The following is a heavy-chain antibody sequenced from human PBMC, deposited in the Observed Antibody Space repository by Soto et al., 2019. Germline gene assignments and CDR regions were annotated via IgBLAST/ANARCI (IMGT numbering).Heavy chain of an antibody. Sequence: SETLSLTCAVYGGSFSGYYWSWIRQPPGKGLEWIGEINHSGSTNYNPSLKSRVTISVDTSKNQFSLKLSSVTAADTAVYHCARAYYYYGMDVWGQGTTVTVSS. CDR2: INHSGST. CDR3: ARAYYYYGMDV. CDR1: GGSFSGYY. J-gene: IGHJ6*02. V-gene: IGHV4-34*01.